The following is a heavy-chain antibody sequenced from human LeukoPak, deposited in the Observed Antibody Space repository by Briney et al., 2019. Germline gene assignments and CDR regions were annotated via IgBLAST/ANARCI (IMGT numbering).Heavy chain of an antibody. CDR2: INPKSGGT. V-gene: IGHV1-2*02. Sequence: ASVTVSCKASGYTFTGYYMHWVRQAPGQGLEWMGWINPKSGGTNYSQKFQGRVTMTRDTSISTAYMELSRLRSDDTAVYYCARGGESYYYDSSGYFGLDYWGQGTLVTVSS. J-gene: IGHJ4*02. D-gene: IGHD3-22*01. CDR1: GYTFTGYY. CDR3: ARGGESYYYDSSGYFGLDY.